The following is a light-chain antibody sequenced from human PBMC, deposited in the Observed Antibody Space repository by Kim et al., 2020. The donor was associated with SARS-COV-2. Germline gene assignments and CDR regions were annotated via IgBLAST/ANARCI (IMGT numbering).Light chain of an antibody. CDR2: EDD. CDR3: QSYNRDNVL. CDR1: SGSIDDNY. V-gene: IGLV6-57*03. J-gene: IGLJ2*01. Sequence: GKTVTIACPRSSGSIDDNYVQWYQQRPGGVPTAVIYEDDQRPSGVSDRFSGSIDNSPNSASLTISGLRTEDEADYYCQSYNRDNVLFGGGTQLTVL.